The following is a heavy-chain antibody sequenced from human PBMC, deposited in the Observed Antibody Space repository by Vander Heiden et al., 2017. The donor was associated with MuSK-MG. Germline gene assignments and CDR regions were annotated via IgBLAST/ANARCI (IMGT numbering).Heavy chain of an antibody. V-gene: IGHV3-13*04. CDR3: ARVLRPDGYNVREQDAFDI. CDR2: VGTAGNT. CDR1: GCTFSSYD. Sequence: EVQLVESGGCLVQPGGSRRLSCAAAGCTFSSYDMHWLRKVKEKGLEWVSDVGTAGNTYYTGDVKGRFTISRENAKKSLYRQMNSLGAGDTAVYYCARVLRPDGYNVREQDAFDIWGQGTMVTVSS. D-gene: IGHD5-12*01. J-gene: IGHJ3*02.